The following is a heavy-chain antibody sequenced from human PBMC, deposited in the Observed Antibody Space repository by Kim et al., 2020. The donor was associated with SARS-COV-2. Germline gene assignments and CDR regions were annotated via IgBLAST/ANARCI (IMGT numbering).Heavy chain of an antibody. CDR3: ARSLNAFGTF. D-gene: IGHD3-3*02. CDR1: GFTFSDFY. Sequence: GRSLRLSCAASGFTFSDFYMTWIRQAPGKGLEWLSFITGDSSRITYADSVMGRLTISRDNAKNSVYLQINSLRVEDTATYYCARSLNAFGTFWGQGTQVIVSS. J-gene: IGHJ4*02. CDR2: ITGDSSRI. V-gene: IGHV3-11*01.